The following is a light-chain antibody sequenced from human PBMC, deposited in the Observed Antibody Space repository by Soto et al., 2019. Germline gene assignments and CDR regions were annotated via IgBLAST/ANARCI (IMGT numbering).Light chain of an antibody. V-gene: IGKV1-5*03. CDR3: QQSYSTPYT. J-gene: IGKJ2*01. Sequence: DIQMTQSPSTLSASVGDRVAITCRASQNIGDLLAWYQLKPGEAPKLLIYKASYLETGVPSRFSGSGSGTEFTFTISSLQPGDLATYYCQQSYSTPYTFGQGTKLEIK. CDR1: QNIGDL. CDR2: KAS.